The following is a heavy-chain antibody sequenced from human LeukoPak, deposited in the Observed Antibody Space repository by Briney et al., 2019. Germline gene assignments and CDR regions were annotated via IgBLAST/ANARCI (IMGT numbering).Heavy chain of an antibody. J-gene: IGHJ4*02. D-gene: IGHD3-22*01. Sequence: GGSLRLSCAASGFTFSSYGMHWVRQAPGKGLEWVAVIWYDGSNKYYADSVKGRFTISRDNSKNTLYLQMNSLRAEDTAVYYCARDTDYYYDSSGPHDYWGQGTLVTVSS. CDR1: GFTFSSYG. CDR2: IWYDGSNK. CDR3: ARDTDYYYDSSGPHDY. V-gene: IGHV3-33*01.